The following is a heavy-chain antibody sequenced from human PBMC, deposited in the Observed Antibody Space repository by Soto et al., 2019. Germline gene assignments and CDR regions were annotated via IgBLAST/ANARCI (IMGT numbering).Heavy chain of an antibody. V-gene: IGHV3-66*01. CDR1: GFTVSSY. D-gene: IGHD4-17*01. CDR3: ASDYGGNSYGDY. Sequence: GGSLRLSCAASGFTVSSYMSWVRQAPGKGLEWVSVIYSGGTIYYADSVKGRFTISRDNSKNTLYLQMNSLRAEDTAVYFCASDYGGNSYGDYWGQGTLVTVSS. J-gene: IGHJ4*02. CDR2: IYSGGTI.